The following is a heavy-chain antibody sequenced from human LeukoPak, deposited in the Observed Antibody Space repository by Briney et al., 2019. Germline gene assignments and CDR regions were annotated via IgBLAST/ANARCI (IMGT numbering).Heavy chain of an antibody. D-gene: IGHD2-15*01. J-gene: IGHJ5*02. CDR1: GGSISSYY. CDR2: IYDSGST. Sequence: SETLSLTCTVSGGSISSYYWSWIRQPPGKGLEWIGYIYDSGSTNYNPSLKRRVTISVDTSKNQFSLKLSSVTAADTAVYYCARAPVAATYWFDPWGQGTLVTVSS. V-gene: IGHV4-59*01. CDR3: ARAPVAATYWFDP.